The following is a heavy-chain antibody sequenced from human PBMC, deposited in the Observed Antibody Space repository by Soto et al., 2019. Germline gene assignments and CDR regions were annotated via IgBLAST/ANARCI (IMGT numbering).Heavy chain of an antibody. CDR2: IYYSGST. V-gene: IGHV4-39*01. D-gene: IGHD3-22*01. CDR1: GGSISSSSYY. J-gene: IGHJ4*02. Sequence: SETLSLTCTVSGGSISSSSYYWGWIRQPPGKGLEWIGSIYYSGSTYYNPSLKSRVTISVDTSKNQFSLKLSSVTAADTAVYYCARHGMDYYDSSGYEGNLNYWGQGTLVTVSS. CDR3: ARHGMDYYDSSGYEGNLNY.